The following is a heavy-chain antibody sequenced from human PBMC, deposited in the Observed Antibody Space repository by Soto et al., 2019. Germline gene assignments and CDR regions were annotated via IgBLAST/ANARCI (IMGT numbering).Heavy chain of an antibody. CDR3: ASISSRYCSGGTCYRPIDY. CDR2: IYHSAT. V-gene: IGHV4-30-2*01. Sequence: ASETLSLTCAVSGGSINSGGYSWSWIRQPPGKGLEWIGYIYHSATYYNPSLKSRVTISVDRSKNQFSLKLSSVTAADTAVYYCASISSRYCSGGTCYRPIDYWGQGTLVTVSS. D-gene: IGHD2-15*01. J-gene: IGHJ4*02. CDR1: GGSINSGGYS.